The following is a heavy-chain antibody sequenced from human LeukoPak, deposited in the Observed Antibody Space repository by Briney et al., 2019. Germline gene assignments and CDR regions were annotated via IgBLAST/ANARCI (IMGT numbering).Heavy chain of an antibody. CDR3: ARDLYILWFGEVSDYFDY. Sequence: GGSLRLSCAASGFTFSSYAMHWVRQAQGKGLEWVAVISYDGSNKYYADSVKGRFTISRDNSKNTLYLQMNSLRAEDTAVYYCARDLYILWFGEVSDYFDYWGQGTLVTVSS. V-gene: IGHV3-30-3*01. D-gene: IGHD3-10*01. CDR2: ISYDGSNK. J-gene: IGHJ4*02. CDR1: GFTFSSYA.